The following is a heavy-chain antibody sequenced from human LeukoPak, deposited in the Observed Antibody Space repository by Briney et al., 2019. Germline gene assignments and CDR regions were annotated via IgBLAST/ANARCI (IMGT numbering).Heavy chain of an antibody. CDR1: GFSFGDYA. J-gene: IGHJ6*02. Sequence: GGSLRLSCAASGFSFGDYAMSWVRQAPGKGPEWVSDIRASSGITYYADSVKGRFTISRDNSKNTLYLQMNSLRADDTALYFCARDSDFYDSLTFYGMDVWGQGTTVIVSS. D-gene: IGHD3-3*01. CDR2: IRASSGIT. V-gene: IGHV3-23*01. CDR3: ARDSDFYDSLTFYGMDV.